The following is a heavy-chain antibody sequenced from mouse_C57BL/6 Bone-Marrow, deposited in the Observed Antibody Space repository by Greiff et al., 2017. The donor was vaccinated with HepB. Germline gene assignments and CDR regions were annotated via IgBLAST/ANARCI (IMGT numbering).Heavy chain of an antibody. D-gene: IGHD1-1*01. J-gene: IGHJ1*03. CDR3: TGVKYYGSRGYWYFDV. CDR1: GYTFTSYW. CDR2: IYPGNSDT. V-gene: IGHV1-5*01. Sequence: EVQLQESGTVLARPGASVKMSCKTSGYTFTSYWMHWVKQRPGQGLEWIGAIYPGNSDTSYNQKFKGKAKLTAVTSASTAYMELSSLTNEDSAVYYCTGVKYYGSRGYWYFDVWGTGTTVTVSS.